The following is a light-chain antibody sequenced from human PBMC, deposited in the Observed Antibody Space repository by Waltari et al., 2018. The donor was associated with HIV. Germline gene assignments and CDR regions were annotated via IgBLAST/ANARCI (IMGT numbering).Light chain of an antibody. CDR1: GKNY. V-gene: IGKV2-28*01. CDR2: MAS. Sequence: GKNYLDWYVKKPGQTPQLLMYMASNLAAGVPVRFSGSGSGTEFTLKISRVEAEDVGLYYCMQALHTPFMFGHGTRLEI. CDR3: MQALHTPFM. J-gene: IGKJ5*01.